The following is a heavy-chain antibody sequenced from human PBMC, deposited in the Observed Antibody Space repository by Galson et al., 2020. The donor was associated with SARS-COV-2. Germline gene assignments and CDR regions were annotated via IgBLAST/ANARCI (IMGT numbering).Heavy chain of an antibody. D-gene: IGHD2-21*01. CDR3: AHSPLRFPRGYLDH. CDR2: ISCNDEK. CDR1: GFSLSISGRG. Sequence: PTLVKPTQTLSLTCTFSGFSLSISGRGVGWIRQPPGKALEWLALISCNDEKRYSPSLKNRLTITKDTSKNQVVLTMTDMDPLDTATYFCAHSPLRFPRGYLDHWGQGALVTVAP. J-gene: IGHJ4*02. V-gene: IGHV2-5*01.